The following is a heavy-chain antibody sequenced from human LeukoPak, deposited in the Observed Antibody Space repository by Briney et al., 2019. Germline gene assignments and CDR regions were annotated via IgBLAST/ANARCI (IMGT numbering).Heavy chain of an antibody. V-gene: IGHV4-59*01. J-gene: IGHJ4*02. CDR3: ARMYSSFPLTDY. CDR2: IYYSGST. D-gene: IGHD6-19*01. Sequence: PSETLSLTCTVSGGSISSYYWSWIRQPPGKGLEWIGYIYYSGSTNYNPSLKSRVTISVDTSKNQFSLKLSSVTAADTAVYYCARMYSSFPLTDYWGQGTLVTVSS. CDR1: GGSISSYY.